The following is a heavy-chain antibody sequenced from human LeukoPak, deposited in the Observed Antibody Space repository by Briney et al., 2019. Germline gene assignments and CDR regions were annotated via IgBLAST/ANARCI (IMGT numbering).Heavy chain of an antibody. CDR3: TASRWATNDY. Sequence: KTGGSLRLSCAASGLTFSKAWMSSVRQAPGKGLEWVGRIKTKTDGETTDYAAPVKGRFTISRDDSKNTVYLQMNSLKLEDTAVYDCTASRWATNDYWGQGTLVTVSS. J-gene: IGHJ4*02. CDR1: GLTFSKAW. CDR2: IKTKTDGETT. D-gene: IGHD6-13*01. V-gene: IGHV3-15*01.